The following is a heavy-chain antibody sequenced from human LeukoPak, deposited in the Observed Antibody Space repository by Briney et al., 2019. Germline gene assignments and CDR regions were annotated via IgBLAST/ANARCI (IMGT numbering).Heavy chain of an antibody. Sequence: ASVKVSCKASGYTFTGYYMHWVRQAPGQGLEWMGWINPNSGGTNYAQKFQGRVTMTRDTSISTAYMELSRLRSDDTAVYYCARDSWEGYCSSTSCPPSVTTNNWFDPWGQGTLVTVSS. CDR1: GYTFTGYY. CDR3: ARDSWEGYCSSTSCPPSVTTNNWFDP. CDR2: INPNSGGT. J-gene: IGHJ5*02. V-gene: IGHV1-2*02. D-gene: IGHD2-2*01.